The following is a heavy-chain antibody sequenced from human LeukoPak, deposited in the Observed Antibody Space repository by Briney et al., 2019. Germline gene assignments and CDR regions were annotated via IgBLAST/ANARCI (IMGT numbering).Heavy chain of an antibody. Sequence: SVKVSCKASGGTFSSYAISWVRQAPGQGLEWMGRIIPILGIANYAQKFQGRVTITADKSTSTAYMELSSLRSEDTAVYYCARGNYYDSSGFFGHDAFDIWGQGTMVTVSS. CDR1: GGTFSSYA. J-gene: IGHJ3*02. CDR3: ARGNYYDSSGFFGHDAFDI. D-gene: IGHD3-22*01. CDR2: IIPILGIA. V-gene: IGHV1-69*04.